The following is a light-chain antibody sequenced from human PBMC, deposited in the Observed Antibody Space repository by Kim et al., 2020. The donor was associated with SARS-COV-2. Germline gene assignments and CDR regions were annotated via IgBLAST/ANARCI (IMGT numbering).Light chain of an antibody. Sequence: SPGERATPACRASQRVSTWYLAWYQQRLGQAPRLLIYGSSNRATGIPDRFSGSGSGRDFTLTISRLEPEDFAVYYCQQYGNSPTTFGQGTKVDIK. J-gene: IGKJ1*01. CDR2: GSS. CDR1: QRVSTWY. CDR3: QQYGNSPTT. V-gene: IGKV3-20*01.